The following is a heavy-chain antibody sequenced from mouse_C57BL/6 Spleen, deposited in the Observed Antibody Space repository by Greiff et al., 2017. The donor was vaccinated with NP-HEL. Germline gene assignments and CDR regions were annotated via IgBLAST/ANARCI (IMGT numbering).Heavy chain of an antibody. CDR2: IYPGSGNT. Sequence: QVQLQQSGAELVRPGASVKLSCKASGYTFTDYYINWVKQRPGQGLEWIARIYPGSGNTYYNEKFKGKATLTAEKSSSTAYMQLSSLTSEDSAVYFCAREKIYFDYWGQGTTLTVSS. CDR3: AREKIYFDY. V-gene: IGHV1-76*01. CDR1: GYTFTDYY. J-gene: IGHJ2*01.